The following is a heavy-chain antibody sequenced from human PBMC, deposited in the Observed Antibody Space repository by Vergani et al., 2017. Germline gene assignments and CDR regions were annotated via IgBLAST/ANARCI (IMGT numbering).Heavy chain of an antibody. CDR2: INHSGST. J-gene: IGHJ4*02. CDR1: GGSFSGYY. V-gene: IGHV4-34*10. CDR3: ARGGEWELLIFDY. D-gene: IGHD1-26*01. Sequence: QVQLQESGPGLVKPSETLSLTCAVYGGSFSGYYWSWIRQPPGKGLEWIGEINHSGSTNYNPSLKSRVTISVDTSKNQFSLKLSSVTAADTAVYYCARGGEWELLIFDYWGQGTLVTVSS.